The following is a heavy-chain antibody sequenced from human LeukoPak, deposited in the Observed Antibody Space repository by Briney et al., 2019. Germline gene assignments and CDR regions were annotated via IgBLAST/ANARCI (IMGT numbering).Heavy chain of an antibody. CDR1: GFTFTNYA. D-gene: IGHD1-26*01. Sequence: GGSLRLSCAASGFTFTNYAMTWVRQAPGKGLEWVSTITIGGTTYHADSVKGRFTISRDNSKNTLYLQMNSLRPEDTAVYSCAKDSRAGSPRAFDSWGREPWSLSPQ. CDR3: AKDSRAGSPRAFDS. J-gene: IGHJ4*02. V-gene: IGHV3-23*01. CDR2: ITIGGTT.